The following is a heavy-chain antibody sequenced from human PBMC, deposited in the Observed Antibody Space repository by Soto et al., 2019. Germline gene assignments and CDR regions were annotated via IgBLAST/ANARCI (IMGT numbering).Heavy chain of an antibody. CDR1: GFTFSSST. CDR3: ARDIGEMSAV. V-gene: IGHV3-21*06. D-gene: IGHD3-10*01. CDR2: ISSSSSYI. J-gene: IGHJ4*02. Sequence: GGSLRLSCTGPGFTFSSSTMTWVRQGPGKGLEWVSSISSSSSYIYFADSLKGRFTISRDNAKNSLYLQMNSLRAEDTAVYYCARDIGEMSAVWGQGTQVTVSS.